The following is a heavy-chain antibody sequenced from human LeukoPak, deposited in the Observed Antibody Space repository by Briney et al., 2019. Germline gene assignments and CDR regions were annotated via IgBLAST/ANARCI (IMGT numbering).Heavy chain of an antibody. CDR1: GGSISSSSYY. CDR3: ARLVRGAPSAFDI. J-gene: IGHJ3*02. Sequence: KTSETLSLTCTVSGGSISSSSYYWGWIRQPPGRGLEWIGSIYYSGSTYYNPSLKSRVTISVDTPKNQFSLKLSSVTAADTAVYYCARLVRGAPSAFDIWGQGTMVTVSS. V-gene: IGHV4-39*07. D-gene: IGHD3-10*01. CDR2: IYYSGST.